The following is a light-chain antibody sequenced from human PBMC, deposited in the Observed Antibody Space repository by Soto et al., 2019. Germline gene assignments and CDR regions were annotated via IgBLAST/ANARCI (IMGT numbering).Light chain of an antibody. CDR1: SSDVGGYNH. V-gene: IGLV2-14*01. CDR3: SSYTSSSTWV. Sequence: QSALTQPASVSGSPGQSITISCIGTSSDVGGYNHVSWYQQHPGKAPKLMIYEVSNRPSGVSNRFSGSKSGNTASLTISGLQAEDEADYYCSSYTSSSTWVFGGGTKVTVL. CDR2: EVS. J-gene: IGLJ3*02.